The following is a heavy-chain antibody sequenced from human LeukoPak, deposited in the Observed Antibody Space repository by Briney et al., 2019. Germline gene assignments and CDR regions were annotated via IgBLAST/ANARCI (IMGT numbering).Heavy chain of an antibody. Sequence: SETLSLTCTVSGGSISSYCWSWIRQPPGKGLEWIGYIYYSGSTNYSPSLKSRVTISVDTSKNQFSLKLSSVTAADTAVYYCAGTATRNYYYYGMDVWGQGTTVTVSS. CDR3: AGTATRNYYYYGMDV. J-gene: IGHJ6*02. V-gene: IGHV4-59*01. CDR2: IYYSGST. CDR1: GGSISSYC. D-gene: IGHD2-21*02.